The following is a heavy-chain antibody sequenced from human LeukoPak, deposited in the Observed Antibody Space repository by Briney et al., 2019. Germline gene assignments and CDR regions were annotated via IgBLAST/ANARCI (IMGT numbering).Heavy chain of an antibody. J-gene: IGHJ5*02. Sequence: ASVTVSCKVSGYTLTELSMHWVRQAPGKGLEWMGGFDPEDGETIYAQKLQGRVTMTTDTSTSTAYMELRSLRSDDTAVYYCARDQVAATWNWFDPWGQGTLVTVSS. CDR3: ARDQVAATWNWFDP. CDR2: FDPEDGET. V-gene: IGHV1-24*01. CDR1: GYTLTELS. D-gene: IGHD2-15*01.